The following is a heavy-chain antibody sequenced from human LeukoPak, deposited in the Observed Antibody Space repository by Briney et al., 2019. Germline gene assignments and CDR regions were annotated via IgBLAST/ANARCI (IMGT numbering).Heavy chain of an antibody. CDR2: INHSGST. V-gene: IGHV4-34*01. Sequence: SETLSLTCAVYGGSFSGYYWSWIRQPPGKGLEWIGEINHSGSTNYNPSLKSRVTISVDTSKNQFSLKLSSVTAADTAVYYCARRSYNSPFKYWGQGTLVTVSS. J-gene: IGHJ4*02. CDR1: GGSFSGYY. CDR3: ARRSYNSPFKY. D-gene: IGHD5-24*01.